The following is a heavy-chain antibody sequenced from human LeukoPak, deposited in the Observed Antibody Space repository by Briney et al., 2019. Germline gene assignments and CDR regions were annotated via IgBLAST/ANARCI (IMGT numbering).Heavy chain of an antibody. V-gene: IGHV4-34*01. D-gene: IGHD3-10*01. CDR3: ARGSRLPMVRGVPYYFDY. Sequence: SETLSLTCAVYGGSFSGYYWSWIRQPPGKGLEWIGEINHSGSTNYNPSLKSRVTISVDTSKNQFSLELSSVTAADTAVYYCARGSRLPMVRGVPYYFDYWGQGTLVTVSS. CDR1: GGSFSGYY. J-gene: IGHJ4*02. CDR2: INHSGST.